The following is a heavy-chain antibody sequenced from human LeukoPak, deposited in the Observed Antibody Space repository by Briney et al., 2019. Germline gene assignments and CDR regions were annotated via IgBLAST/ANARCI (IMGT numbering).Heavy chain of an antibody. CDR3: ARDGGHYGSGSYYNYYHYYYMDV. CDR2: IYTSGST. J-gene: IGHJ6*03. CDR1: SGSITSYY. V-gene: IGHV4-4*07. D-gene: IGHD3-10*01. Sequence: SETLSLTCTVSSGSITSYYWSWIRQPAGKGLEWIGRIYTSGSTNYNPSLKSRVTMSVDTSKNQFSLKLSSVTAADTAVYYCARDGGHYGSGSYYNYYHYYYMDVWGKGTTVTISS.